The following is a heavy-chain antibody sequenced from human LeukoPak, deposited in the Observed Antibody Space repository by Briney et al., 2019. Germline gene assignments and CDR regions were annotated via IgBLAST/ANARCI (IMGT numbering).Heavy chain of an antibody. CDR3: TRDSDSGYDFGWFDP. V-gene: IGHV1-69*06. D-gene: IGHD5-12*01. CDR2: IIPIFGTA. CDR1: GYTFTSYG. J-gene: IGHJ5*02. Sequence: ASVKVSCKASGYTFTSYGISWVRQAPGQGLEWMGGIIPIFGTANYAQKFQGRVTITADKSTSTAYMELSSLRSEDTAVYYCTRDSDSGYDFGWFDPWGQGTLVTVSS.